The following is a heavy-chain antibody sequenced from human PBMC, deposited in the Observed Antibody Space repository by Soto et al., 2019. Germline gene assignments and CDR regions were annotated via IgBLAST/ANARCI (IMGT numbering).Heavy chain of an antibody. Sequence: ASVKVSCKASGYTFTSYDINWVRQATGQGLEWMGWMNPNSGNTGYAQKFQGRVTMTRNTSISTAYMELSSLRSEDTAVYYCARVVVAATRDYYYYMDVWGKGTTVTVSS. J-gene: IGHJ6*03. V-gene: IGHV1-8*01. CDR3: ARVVVAATRDYYYYMDV. D-gene: IGHD2-15*01. CDR1: GYTFTSYD. CDR2: MNPNSGNT.